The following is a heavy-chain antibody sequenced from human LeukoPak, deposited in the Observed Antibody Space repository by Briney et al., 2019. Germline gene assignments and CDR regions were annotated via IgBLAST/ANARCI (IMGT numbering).Heavy chain of an antibody. Sequence: PGGSLRLSCAASGFTFDDYAMHWVRRAPGKGLEWVSGISWNSGSIGYADSVKGRFTISRDNAKNSLYLQMNSLRAEDTALYYCAKDRYGGNSGYFQHWGQGTLVTVSS. CDR3: AKDRYGGNSGYFQH. V-gene: IGHV3-9*01. CDR2: ISWNSGSI. D-gene: IGHD4-23*01. J-gene: IGHJ1*01. CDR1: GFTFDDYA.